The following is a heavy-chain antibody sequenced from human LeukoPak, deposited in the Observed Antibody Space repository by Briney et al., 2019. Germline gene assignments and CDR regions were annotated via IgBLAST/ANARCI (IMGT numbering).Heavy chain of an antibody. V-gene: IGHV4-4*09. J-gene: IGHJ6*03. CDR1: GGSISSYY. CDR3: ARHSFFGYYGSGSHYYYYMDV. Sequence: SETLSLTCTVSGGSISSYYWSWIRQPPGKGLEWIGYIYTSGSTNYNPSLKSRVTISVDTSKNQFSLKLSSVTAADTAVYYCARHSFFGYYGSGSHYYYYMDVWGKGTTVTVSS. D-gene: IGHD3-10*01. CDR2: IYTSGST.